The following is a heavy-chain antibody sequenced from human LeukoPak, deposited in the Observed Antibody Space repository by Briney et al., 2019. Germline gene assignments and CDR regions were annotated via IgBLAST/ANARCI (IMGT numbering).Heavy chain of an antibody. D-gene: IGHD6-13*01. CDR2: INPNSGGT. CDR1: GYTFTGYY. V-gene: IGHV1-2*02. Sequence: ASVKVSCKASGYTFTGYYMHWVRQAPGQGLEWMGWINPNSGGTNYAQKFQGGVTMTRDTSISTAYMELSRLRSDDTAVYYCAISGIAAAGTGSDWFDPWGQGTLVTVSS. CDR3: AISGIAAAGTGSDWFDP. J-gene: IGHJ5*02.